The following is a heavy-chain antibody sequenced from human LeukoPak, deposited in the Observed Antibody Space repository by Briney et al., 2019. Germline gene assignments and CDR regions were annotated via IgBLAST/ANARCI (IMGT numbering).Heavy chain of an antibody. Sequence: SETLSLTCTVSGGSISPLYWGWIRQPPGKGLEFIGYIYYSGSTNFNPSLKSRVTLSVDTSKSQISLKLTSVTAADTAVYYCARWGVAAKYYFDFWGQGTLVTVSS. CDR2: IYYSGST. J-gene: IGHJ4*02. CDR3: ARWGVAAKYYFDF. D-gene: IGHD3-10*01. CDR1: GGSISPLY. V-gene: IGHV4-59*11.